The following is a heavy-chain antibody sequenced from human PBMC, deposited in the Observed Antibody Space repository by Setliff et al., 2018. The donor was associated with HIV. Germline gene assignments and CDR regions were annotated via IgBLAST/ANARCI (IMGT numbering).Heavy chain of an antibody. CDR2: IVVGSYNT. V-gene: IGHV1-58*01. J-gene: IGHJ6*03. CDR3: AAASNRRVRGVNLHYYYYMDV. D-gene: IGHD3-10*01. CDR1: GYSFTAYH. Sequence: GASVKVSCKASGYSFTAYHLHWVRQAPGQGLESMGWIVVGSYNTNYAQKFQERVTITRDLSTSTAYMELSSLRSEDTAVYYCAAASNRRVRGVNLHYYYYMDVWGKGTTVTVSS.